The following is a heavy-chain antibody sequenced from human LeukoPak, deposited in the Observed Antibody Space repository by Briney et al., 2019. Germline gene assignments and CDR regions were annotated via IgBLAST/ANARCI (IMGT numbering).Heavy chain of an antibody. CDR2: IYYSGST. D-gene: IGHD3-22*01. CDR3: ARHFSGYYYVSVPHFDY. V-gene: IGHV4-39*01. CDR1: GGSISSSSYY. J-gene: IGHJ4*02. Sequence: KTSETLSLTRTVSGGSISSSSYYWGWLRQPPGKGLEWIGSIYYSGSTYYNPSLKSRVTISVDTSKNQFSLKLSSVTAADTAVYYCARHFSGYYYVSVPHFDYWGQGTLVTVSS.